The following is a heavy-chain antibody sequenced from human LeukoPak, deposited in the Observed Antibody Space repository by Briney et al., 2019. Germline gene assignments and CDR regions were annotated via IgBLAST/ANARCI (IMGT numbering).Heavy chain of an antibody. D-gene: IGHD2-15*01. Sequence: GGSLRLSCAASGFTFSTAWMTWVRQAPGKGPEWVGRIKSKTAGGTADYAAPVKGRFTISRDDSRDTLYLQMNSLKTEDTAVYYCTTDGPLVASAFDIWGQGTMVTVSS. CDR1: GFTFSTAW. CDR2: IKSKTAGGTA. J-gene: IGHJ3*02. V-gene: IGHV3-15*01. CDR3: TTDGPLVASAFDI.